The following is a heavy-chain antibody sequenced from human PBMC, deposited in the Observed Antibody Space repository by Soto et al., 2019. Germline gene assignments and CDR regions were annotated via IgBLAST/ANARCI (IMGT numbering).Heavy chain of an antibody. J-gene: IGHJ4*02. CDR2: ISYDGNKK. V-gene: IGHV3-30*18. CDR3: AKTTTTSWYYFDY. Sequence: QVQLVESGGGVVQPGRSLGLSCAASGFTFSIYGMHWVRQAPGKGLEWVAVISYDGNKKYYADSVKGRFTISRDDSKNTLYLQMNSLRAEDTAVYYCAKTTTTSWYYFDYWGQGTLVTVSS. D-gene: IGHD4-17*01. CDR1: GFTFSIYG.